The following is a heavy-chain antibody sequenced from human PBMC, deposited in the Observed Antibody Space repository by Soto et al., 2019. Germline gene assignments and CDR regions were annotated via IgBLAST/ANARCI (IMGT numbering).Heavy chain of an antibody. CDR3: ARDQGYYDSSGYFHS. Sequence: GGSLRLSCAASGFTFSDYYMSWIRQAPGKGLEWVSYITSSGDAIYYADSAKGRFTISRDNAKNSLYLQMNSLRADDTAVYYCARDQGYYDSSGYFHSWGQGMLVTVSS. D-gene: IGHD3-22*01. CDR2: ITSSGDAI. V-gene: IGHV3-11*01. CDR1: GFTFSDYY. J-gene: IGHJ4*02.